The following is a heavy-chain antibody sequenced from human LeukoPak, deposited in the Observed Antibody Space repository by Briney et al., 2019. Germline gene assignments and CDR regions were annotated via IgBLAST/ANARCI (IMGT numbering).Heavy chain of an antibody. Sequence: PGGSLRLSCVLSGYRFSTNMMTCVRQAPGKGLEWVATILPAGKETYRVDSVKGRFIISRDKAKNSLFLQMNSLRDDDTALYYCMSAHGYWGQGTLVTVSS. CDR3: MSAHGY. CDR1: GYRFSTNM. CDR2: ILPAGKET. V-gene: IGHV3-7*01. J-gene: IGHJ4*02.